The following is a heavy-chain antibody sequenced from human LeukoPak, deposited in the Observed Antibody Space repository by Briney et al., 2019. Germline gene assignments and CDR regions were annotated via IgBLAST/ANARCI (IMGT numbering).Heavy chain of an antibody. CDR1: GFIFSSYA. CDR2: ISGSGGRT. CDR3: ARGRGESIAAPGED. Sequence: GGSLRLSCAASGFIFSSYAMTWVRQAPGKGLEWVSTISGSGGRTPYADSVKGRFTISRDNSKNTLYLQMNSLRAEDTAVYFCARGRGESIAAPGEDWGQGALVTVPS. D-gene: IGHD6-13*01. J-gene: IGHJ4*02. V-gene: IGHV3-23*01.